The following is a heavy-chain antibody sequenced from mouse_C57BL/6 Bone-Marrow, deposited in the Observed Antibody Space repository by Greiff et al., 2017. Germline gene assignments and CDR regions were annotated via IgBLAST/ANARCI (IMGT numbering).Heavy chain of an antibody. Sequence: QVQLQQSGAELVKPGASVKMSCKASGYTFTSYCITWVKQRPGQGLEWIGVIYPGSGSTNYNAKFKGKATLTVDTSSSTAYMQLSSLTSEDSAVYYCARSISTVVYWCRGHSTT. V-gene: IGHV1-55*01. CDR1: GYTFTSYC. D-gene: IGHD1-1*01. J-gene: IGHJ2*01. CDR3: ARSISTVVYWC. CDR2: IYPGSGST.